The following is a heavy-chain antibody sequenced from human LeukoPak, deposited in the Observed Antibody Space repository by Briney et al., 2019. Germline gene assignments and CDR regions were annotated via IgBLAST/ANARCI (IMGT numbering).Heavy chain of an antibody. CDR2: ITWDGYNS. V-gene: IGHV3-43D*03. Sequence: QPGRSLRLSCAASGFIFDDYAMHWVRQVPGKGLEWLALITWDGYNSYYADSVKGRFSISRDNSKNSLYLQMSSLRTEDTALYYCVKDGRLSGLTLPFDYWGQGTLVTVSS. CDR1: GFIFDDYA. J-gene: IGHJ4*02. CDR3: VKDGRLSGLTLPFDY. D-gene: IGHD4/OR15-4a*01.